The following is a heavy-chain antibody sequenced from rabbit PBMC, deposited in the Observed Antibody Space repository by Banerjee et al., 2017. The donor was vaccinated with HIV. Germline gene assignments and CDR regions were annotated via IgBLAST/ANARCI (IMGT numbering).Heavy chain of an antibody. V-gene: IGHV1S43*01. CDR3: ARYSYDDYTDDWLDL. CDR2: IYTSSGST. Sequence: QQQLEESGGGLVKPGGTLTLTCKASGIDFSSYYYMCWVRQAPGKGPELVACIYTSSGSTWYASWVNGRFTISRSTSLNTVDLKMTSLTAADTATYFCARYSYDDYTDDWLDLWGPGTLVTVS. D-gene: IGHD2-1*01. J-gene: IGHJ5*01. CDR1: GIDFSSYYY.